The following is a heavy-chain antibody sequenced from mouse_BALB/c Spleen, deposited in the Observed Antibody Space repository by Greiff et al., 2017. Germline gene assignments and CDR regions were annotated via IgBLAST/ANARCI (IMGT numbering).Heavy chain of an antibody. V-gene: IGHV5-6-3*01. CDR3: ARDQGITTVVAPSYAMDY. Sequence: EVKLVESGGGLVQPGGSLKLSCAASGFTFSSYGMSWVRQTPDKRLELVATINSNGGSTYYPDSVKGRFTISRDNAKNTLYLQMSSLKSEDTAMYYCARDQGITTVVAPSYAMDYWGQGTSVTVSS. CDR1: GFTFSSYG. CDR2: INSNGGST. D-gene: IGHD1-1*01. J-gene: IGHJ4*01.